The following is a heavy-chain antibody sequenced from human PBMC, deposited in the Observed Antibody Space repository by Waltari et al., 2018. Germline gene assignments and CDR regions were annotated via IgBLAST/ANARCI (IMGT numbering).Heavy chain of an antibody. Sequence: QVQLQQWGAGLLKPSETLSLTCAVYGGSFSGYYWSWIRQPPGEGLEWIGEINHSGSTNYNPSLKSRVTISVDTSKNQFSLKLSSVTAADTAVYYCASSNCSGGSCWFGHIYYFDYWGQGTLVTVSS. V-gene: IGHV4-34*01. J-gene: IGHJ4*02. CDR1: GGSFSGYY. D-gene: IGHD2-15*01. CDR2: INHSGST. CDR3: ASSNCSGGSCWFGHIYYFDY.